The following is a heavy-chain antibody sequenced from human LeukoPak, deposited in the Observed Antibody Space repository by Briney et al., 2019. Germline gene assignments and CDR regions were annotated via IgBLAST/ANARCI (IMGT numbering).Heavy chain of an antibody. CDR1: GFTFGSYA. Sequence: PGGSLRLSCAASGFTFGSYAMHWVRQAPGKGLEWVAVISYDGSNKYYADSVKGRFTISRDNSKNTLHLQMNSLRAEDTAVYYCARDLPDYGDLSDYWGQGTLVTVSS. CDR3: ARDLPDYGDLSDY. J-gene: IGHJ4*02. V-gene: IGHV3-30-3*01. CDR2: ISYDGSNK. D-gene: IGHD4-17*01.